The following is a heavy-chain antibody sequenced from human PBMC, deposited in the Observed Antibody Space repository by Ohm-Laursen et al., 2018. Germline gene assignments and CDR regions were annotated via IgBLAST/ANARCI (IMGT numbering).Heavy chain of an antibody. Sequence: ASVKVSCKASGYTFTSYDINWVRQAPGQGLEWMGWINPNSGGTNYAQKFQGRVTMTRDTSISTAYMELSRLRSDDTAVYYCARDLGYSYGVDYWGQGTLVTVSS. V-gene: IGHV1-2*02. D-gene: IGHD5-18*01. J-gene: IGHJ4*02. CDR1: GYTFTSYD. CDR2: INPNSGGT. CDR3: ARDLGYSYGVDY.